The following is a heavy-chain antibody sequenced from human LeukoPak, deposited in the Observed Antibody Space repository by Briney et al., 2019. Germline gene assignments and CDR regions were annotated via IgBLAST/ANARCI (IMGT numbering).Heavy chain of an antibody. CDR1: GGSISSYY. CDR3: AREAGGDPGVWFDP. Sequence: SETLSLTCTVSGGSISSYYWSWIRQPPGKGLEWIGYIYYSGSTNYNPSLKSRVTISVDTSKNQFSLKLSSVTAADTAVYYCAREAGGDPGVWFDPWGRGTLVTVSS. D-gene: IGHD2-21*02. V-gene: IGHV4-59*01. CDR2: IYYSGST. J-gene: IGHJ5*02.